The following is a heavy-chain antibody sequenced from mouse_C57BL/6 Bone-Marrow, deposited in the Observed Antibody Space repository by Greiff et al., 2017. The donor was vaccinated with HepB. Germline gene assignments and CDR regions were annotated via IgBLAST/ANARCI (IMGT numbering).Heavy chain of an antibody. CDR1: GYTFTSYW. V-gene: IGHV1-64*01. J-gene: IGHJ2*01. CDR2: IHPNSGST. Sequence: QVQLQQPEAELVKPGASVKLSCKASGYTFTSYWMHWVKQRPGQGLEWIGMIHPNSGSTNYNEKFKSKATLTVDKSSSTAYMQLSSLTSEDSAVYYCARYDYDGVYFDYWGQGTTLTVSS. CDR3: ARYDYDGVYFDY. D-gene: IGHD2-4*01.